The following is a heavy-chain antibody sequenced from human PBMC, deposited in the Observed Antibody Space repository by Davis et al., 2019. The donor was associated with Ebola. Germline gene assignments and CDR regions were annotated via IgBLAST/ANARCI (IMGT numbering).Heavy chain of an antibody. Sequence: SVTVSFQASGYTLTHYGITSVRQAPGQGLEWMGWISAYNGKTVYAQKFQGRVTMTTDTSTSTAYMELRSLRSDDTAVYYCTREAINRSGDSWYRGWFVPWGQGTLVIVSS. V-gene: IGHV1-18*04. CDR1: GYTLTHYG. CDR3: TREAINRSGDSWYRGWFVP. D-gene: IGHD2-15*01. CDR2: ISAYNGKT. J-gene: IGHJ5*02.